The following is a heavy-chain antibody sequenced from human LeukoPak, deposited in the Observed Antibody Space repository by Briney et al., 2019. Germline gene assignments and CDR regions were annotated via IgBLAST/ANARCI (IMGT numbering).Heavy chain of an antibody. CDR2: IYTSGST. Sequence: ASETLSLTCTVSGGSISSGSYYWSWIRQPAGKGLEWIGRIYTSGSTNYNPSLKSRVTISVDTSKNQFSLKLSSVTAADTAVYYCAREVVAAPGTVDYWGQGTLVTVSS. D-gene: IGHD6-13*01. CDR3: AREVVAAPGTVDY. V-gene: IGHV4-61*02. CDR1: GGSISSGSYY. J-gene: IGHJ4*01.